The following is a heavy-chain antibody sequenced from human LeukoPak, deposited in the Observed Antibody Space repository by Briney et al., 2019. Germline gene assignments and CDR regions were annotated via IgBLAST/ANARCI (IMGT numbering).Heavy chain of an antibody. J-gene: IGHJ4*02. CDR3: AKLLSGSFYD. V-gene: IGHV3-23*01. CDR2: ISATGRST. D-gene: IGHD1-26*01. CDR1: GFTFSSYG. Sequence: GGSLGLSCAVSGFTFSSYGMGWVRQPPGKGLEWVSVISATGRSTDYTDSVKGRFTISRDNSKNTLYLQMNSLRAEDTAVYYCAKLLSGSFYDWGQGTLVAVSS.